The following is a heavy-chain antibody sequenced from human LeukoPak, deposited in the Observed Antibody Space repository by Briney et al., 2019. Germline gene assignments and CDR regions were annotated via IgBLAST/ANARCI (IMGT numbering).Heavy chain of an antibody. CDR1: GFTFSSYA. CDR2: ISGSGGST. J-gene: IGHJ3*02. CDR3: AKGGYYDHAFDI. Sequence: PGGSLRLSCAASGFTFSSYAMSWVRQAPGKGLEWVSAISGSGGSTYYADSVKGRFTISRDSSKNTLYLQMNSLRAEDTAVYYCAKGGYYDHAFDIWGQGTMATVSS. V-gene: IGHV3-23*01. D-gene: IGHD3-22*01.